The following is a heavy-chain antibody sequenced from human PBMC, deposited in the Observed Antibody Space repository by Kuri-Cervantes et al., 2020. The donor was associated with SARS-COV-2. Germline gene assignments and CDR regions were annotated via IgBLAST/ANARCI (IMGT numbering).Heavy chain of an antibody. D-gene: IGHD1-26*01. J-gene: IGHJ4*02. CDR1: GGSFSGYY. CDR2: INHSGST. CDR3: ARFSVGAKAKFDY. Sequence: SETLSLTCAVYGGSFSGYYWSWIRQPPGKGLEWIGEINHSGSTYYNPSLKSRVTISVDTSKNQFSLKLSSVTAADTAVYYCARFSVGAKAKFDYWGQGTLVTVSS. V-gene: IGHV4-34*01.